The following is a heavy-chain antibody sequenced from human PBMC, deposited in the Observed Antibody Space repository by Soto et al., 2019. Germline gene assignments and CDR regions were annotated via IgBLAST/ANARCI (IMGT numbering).Heavy chain of an antibody. V-gene: IGHV1-2*02. CDR1: GYSFSDYY. CDR3: ARGTFDSSDNYFAGWFDT. CDR2: FVPNNGGT. J-gene: IGHJ5*02. Sequence: QVQLEQSGAEVKKPGASVRVSCKASGYSFSDYYIHWVRQAPGQGLEWLGWFVPNNGGTKYAQKFQHRVTMTRDTSITTAYRELSRLRSDDTAVYYCARGTFDSSDNYFAGWFDTWGQGTLVTVSS. D-gene: IGHD3-22*01.